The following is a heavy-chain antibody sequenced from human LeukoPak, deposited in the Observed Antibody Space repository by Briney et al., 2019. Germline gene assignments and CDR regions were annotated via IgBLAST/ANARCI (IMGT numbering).Heavy chain of an antibody. J-gene: IGHJ4*02. CDR1: GFTFSRYA. Sequence: GGXXRLSCAASGFTFSRYAMSWVRQAPGKGLEWISAISGSGGSAYYAGSVKGRFTISRDNSKNTLYLQMNSPRAEDTAVYYRAKDRWELDSWGQGTLVTVSS. D-gene: IGHD4-23*01. CDR2: ISGSGGSA. V-gene: IGHV3-23*01. CDR3: AKDRWELDS.